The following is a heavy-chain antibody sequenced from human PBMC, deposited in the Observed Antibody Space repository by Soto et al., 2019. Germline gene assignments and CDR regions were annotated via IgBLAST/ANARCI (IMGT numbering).Heavy chain of an antibody. J-gene: IGHJ5*02. D-gene: IGHD2-2*01. CDR3: ARRPSAGYCRTRRSSTVWVAR. V-gene: IGHV4-4*02. Sequence: PSEILSQTLASYADTMKRRNWRSCVRAPPGQGLEWIGEIYHSGSTNYNPSLKSRVTISVDKSKNQFSLKLSSVTAADTAVYYCARRPSAGYCRTRRSSTVWVARCGQGTLVTAS. CDR1: ADTMKRRNW. CDR2: IYHSGST.